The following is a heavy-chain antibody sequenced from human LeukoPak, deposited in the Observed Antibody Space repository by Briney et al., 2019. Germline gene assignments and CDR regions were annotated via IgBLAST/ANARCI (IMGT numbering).Heavy chain of an antibody. J-gene: IGHJ4*02. CDR1: GFSLSTSGVS. CDR2: IYWDDDK. Sequence: SGPTLVNPTQTLTLTCTFSGFSLSTSGVSVGWIRQPPGKALEWLALIYWDDDKRYRPSLKSRLTITKDTSKNQVVLTMTNMDPVETATYYCAHTAGAMAFSDWGQGTLVTVSS. V-gene: IGHV2-5*02. D-gene: IGHD5-18*01. CDR3: AHTAGAMAFSD.